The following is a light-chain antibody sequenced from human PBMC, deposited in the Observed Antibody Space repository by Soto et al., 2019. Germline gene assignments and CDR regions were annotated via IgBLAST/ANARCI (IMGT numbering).Light chain of an antibody. V-gene: IGLV2-8*01. CDR3: SSYGGTNTWG. J-gene: IGLJ2*01. CDR1: SSDIGGSNY. CDR2: DLN. Sequence: QSALTQPPSASGSPGQSVTISCTGTSSDIGGSNYVSWYQQHPGKAPKLMIYDLNKRPSGVPDRFSGSKSGNTASLTVSGLQAEDEAEYYCSSYGGTNTWGFGGGTKLTVL.